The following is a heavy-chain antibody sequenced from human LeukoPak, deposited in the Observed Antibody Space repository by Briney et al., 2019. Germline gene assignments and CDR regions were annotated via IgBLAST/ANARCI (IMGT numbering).Heavy chain of an antibody. J-gene: IGHJ4*02. V-gene: IGHV3-30*03. D-gene: IGHD2-2*02. CDR1: GFTFSSYG. Sequence: GGSLRLSCAASGFTFSSYGMHWVRQAPGKGLEWVAVISYDGSNKYYADSVKGRFTISRDNSKNTLYLQMNSLRAEDTAVYYCATGTPAAIDLDYWGQGTLVTVSS. CDR3: ATGTPAAIDLDY. CDR2: ISYDGSNK.